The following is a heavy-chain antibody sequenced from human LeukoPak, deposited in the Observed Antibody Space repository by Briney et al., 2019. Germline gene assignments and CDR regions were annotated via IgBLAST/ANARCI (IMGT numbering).Heavy chain of an antibody. D-gene: IGHD3-9*01. Sequence: SSETLSLTCAVYGGSFSGYYWSWIRQPPGKGLEWIGEINHSGSTNYNPSLKSRVTISVDTSKNQFSLNLNSVTAADTAVYYCARRIWYHDILTAYNIWGQGTPVTVSS. V-gene: IGHV4-34*01. CDR3: ARRIWYHDILTAYNI. CDR2: INHSGST. J-gene: IGHJ4*02. CDR1: GGSFSGYY.